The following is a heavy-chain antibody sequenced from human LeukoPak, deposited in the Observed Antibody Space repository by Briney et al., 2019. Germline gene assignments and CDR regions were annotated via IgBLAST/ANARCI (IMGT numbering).Heavy chain of an antibody. J-gene: IGHJ4*02. CDR2: ISGDGSKK. CDR1: GFTFSSYG. D-gene: IGHD5-24*01. V-gene: IGHV3-30-3*01. CDR3: ARDGRGGYHQIDH. Sequence: GGSLRLSCVVSGFTFSSYGIHWGRQAPGKGLESVAVISGDGSKKYYANSMKGRFTISRDNSKNTLYLQIDPLRGDHTAVYFCARDGRGGYHQIDHWGQGTLVPVPS.